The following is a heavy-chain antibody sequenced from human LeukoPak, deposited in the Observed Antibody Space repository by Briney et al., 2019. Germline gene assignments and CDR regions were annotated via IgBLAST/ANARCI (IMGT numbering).Heavy chain of an antibody. V-gene: IGHV1-18*01. Sequence: ASVKVSCKASGYTFTSYAISWVRQAPGQGPEWMGWINMYNGNPNYAQKLQGRVTMTTDTSTSTAYMELRSLRSDDTAVYYCARVVGNYVWGSYRPEGCFDSWGQGTLVTVSS. CDR1: GYTFTSYA. CDR3: ARVVGNYVWGSYRPEGCFDS. J-gene: IGHJ4*02. CDR2: INMYNGNP. D-gene: IGHD3-16*02.